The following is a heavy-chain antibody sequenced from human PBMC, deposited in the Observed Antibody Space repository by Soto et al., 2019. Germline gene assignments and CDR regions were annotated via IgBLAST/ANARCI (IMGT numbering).Heavy chain of an antibody. D-gene: IGHD3-10*01. CDR2: LSYTGRT. CDR1: GDSITSYY. Sequence: QVQLQESGPGLVKPSETLSLTCTVSGDSITSYYWSWIRQPPGKGLEWVGYLSYTGRTIYNPSRESRSTISLHASNHQLSLSLNSVTVAHTAVYYCASVGELPVWFDPWGRGTLVTVSS. J-gene: IGHJ5*02. V-gene: IGHV4-59*13. CDR3: ASVGELPVWFDP.